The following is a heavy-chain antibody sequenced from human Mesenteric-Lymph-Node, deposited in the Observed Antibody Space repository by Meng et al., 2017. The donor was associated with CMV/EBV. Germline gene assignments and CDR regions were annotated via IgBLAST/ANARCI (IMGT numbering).Heavy chain of an antibody. CDR1: GFTFTDYY. J-gene: IGHJ4*02. CDR3: ARDYHSSGYYLDY. Sequence: GESLKISCTASGFTFTDYYMSWIRQAPGKGLEWISHISNSGSTIYYADSVKGRFTVSRDNAKNSLYLQMNSLRAEDTAVYYCARDYHSSGYYLDYWGQGTLVTVSS. D-gene: IGHD3-22*01. V-gene: IGHV3-11*01. CDR2: ISNSGSTI.